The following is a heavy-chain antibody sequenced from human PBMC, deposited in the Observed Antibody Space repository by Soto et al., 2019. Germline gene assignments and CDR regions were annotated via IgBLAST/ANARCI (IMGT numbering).Heavy chain of an antibody. Sequence: SVTVSCKASGGTFSKFGISWVRQAPGQGLEWMGGIIHFFGTEKYSQKFEDRITLTADESTNTDYMDLRSLTSEDTAIYYCARTAPMDAGDKYYYDFWGQGALVTVSS. V-gene: IGHV1-69*13. J-gene: IGHJ4*02. D-gene: IGHD3-16*01. CDR2: IIHFFGTE. CDR3: ARTAPMDAGDKYYYDF. CDR1: GGTFSKFG.